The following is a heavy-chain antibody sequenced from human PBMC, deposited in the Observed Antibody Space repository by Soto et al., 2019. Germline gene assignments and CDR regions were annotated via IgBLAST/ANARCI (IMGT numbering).Heavy chain of an antibody. J-gene: IGHJ5*02. D-gene: IGHD4-17*01. CDR3: ARGLDYGGWFDP. V-gene: IGHV1-69*02. Sequence: QVQLVQSGAEVKKPGSSVKVSCKASGGTLSNYPINWVRQAPGQGLEWMGRIIPILGIANYAQKFQGRVTLPADKSTSTAYMELSSLRSDDTAVYYCARGLDYGGWFDPWGQGTLVTVSS. CDR1: GGTLSNYP. CDR2: IIPILGIA.